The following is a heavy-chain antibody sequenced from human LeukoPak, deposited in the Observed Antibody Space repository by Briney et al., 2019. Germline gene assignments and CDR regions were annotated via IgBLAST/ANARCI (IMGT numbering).Heavy chain of an antibody. CDR2: IFYSGST. J-gene: IGHJ5*02. D-gene: IGHD2-8*01. V-gene: IGHV4-59*01. Sequence: SETLSLTCTVSGVSISSFYWSWLRQPPGKGLEWVGYIFYSGSTNYNPSLKRRVTISVDTSKNQFSLKLSSVTAADTAVYYCARKYCTNGICYHGNWFDPWGQGTLVTVSS. CDR3: ARKYCTNGICYHGNWFDP. CDR1: GVSISSFY.